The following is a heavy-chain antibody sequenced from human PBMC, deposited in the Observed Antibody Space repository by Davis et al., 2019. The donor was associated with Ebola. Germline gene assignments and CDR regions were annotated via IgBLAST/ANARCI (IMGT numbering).Heavy chain of an antibody. CDR3: AREENVVVTAIVYYYGMDV. CDR1: GYTFTNYY. V-gene: IGHV1-46*03. J-gene: IGHJ6*02. CDR2: INPNDGRT. D-gene: IGHD2-21*02. Sequence: AASVKVSCKASGYTFTNYYMHWVRQAPGQGLEWMGMINPNDGRTIYAQKFQGRVTMTRDTSTSTVYMELSSLRSEDTAVYYCAREENVVVTAIVYYYGMDVWGQGTTVTVSS.